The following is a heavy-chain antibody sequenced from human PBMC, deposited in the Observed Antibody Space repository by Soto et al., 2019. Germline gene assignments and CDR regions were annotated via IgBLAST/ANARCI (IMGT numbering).Heavy chain of an antibody. CDR3: ARDAYCGGDCYWDYYGMDV. J-gene: IGHJ6*02. Sequence: SETLSLTCAVSGGSISSSNLWSWVRQPPGKGLEWIGEIYHSGSTNYNPSLKSRVTISVDKSKNQFSLKLSSVTAADTAVYYCARDAYCGGDCYWDYYGMDVWGQGTTVTVSS. V-gene: IGHV4-4*02. D-gene: IGHD2-21*02. CDR1: GGSISSSNL. CDR2: IYHSGST.